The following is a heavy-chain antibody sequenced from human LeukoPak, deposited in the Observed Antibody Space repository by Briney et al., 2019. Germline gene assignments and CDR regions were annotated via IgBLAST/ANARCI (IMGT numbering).Heavy chain of an antibody. D-gene: IGHD3-10*01. V-gene: IGHV3-53*04. CDR2: IYSGGST. CDR1: GFTVSSNY. J-gene: IGHJ3*02. Sequence: GGSLRLSCAASGFTVSSNYMSWVRQAPGKGLEWVSVIYSGGSTYYADSVKGRFTISRHNSKNTLYLQMNSLRAEDTAVYYCARALYGSGSYYNAPASSDAFDIWGQGTMVTVSS. CDR3: ARALYGSGSYYNAPASSDAFDI.